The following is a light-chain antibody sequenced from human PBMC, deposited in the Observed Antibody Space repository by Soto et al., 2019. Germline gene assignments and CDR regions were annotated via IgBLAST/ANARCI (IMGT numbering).Light chain of an antibody. CDR3: QQYGSSPVT. J-gene: IGKJ3*01. Sequence: EIVLTQSPGTLSLSPGERATLSCRASQSVSSSNLAWYQQKPGQAPRLLIYGASSRATGIPDRFSGSGSGQDFTLTISRLEPEDFAVYYCQQYGSSPVTFGPGTKVDIK. CDR1: QSVSSSN. V-gene: IGKV3-20*01. CDR2: GAS.